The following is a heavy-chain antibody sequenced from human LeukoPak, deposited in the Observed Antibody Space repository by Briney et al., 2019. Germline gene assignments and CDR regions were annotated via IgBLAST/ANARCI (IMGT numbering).Heavy chain of an antibody. J-gene: IGHJ5*02. CDR2: IIPIFGTA. CDR1: GGTFSSYA. V-gene: IGHV1-69*13. D-gene: IGHD6-13*01. CDR3: ARVGNSSSWYEGWFDP. Sequence: GASVKVSCKASGGTFSSYAISWVRQAPGQGLEWMGGIIPIFGTANYAQKFQGRVTITADESTSTAYMELSSLRSEDTAVYYCARVGNSSSWYEGWFDPWGQGTLVTVSS.